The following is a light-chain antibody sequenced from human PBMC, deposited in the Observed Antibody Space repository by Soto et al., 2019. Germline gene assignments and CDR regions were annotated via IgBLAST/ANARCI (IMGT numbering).Light chain of an antibody. CDR1: SSDIGAYNY. J-gene: IGLJ7*01. CDR3: SSYRSTNSAV. CDR2: DVS. V-gene: IGLV2-14*03. Sequence: QSALTQPAAVSGSPGQSIAISCTGASSDIGAYNYVSWYQQHPGRAPRLMIYDVSHRPSGVSDRFSGSKSGNTASLTISGLQSEDEADYYCSSYRSTNSAVFGGGTQLTVL.